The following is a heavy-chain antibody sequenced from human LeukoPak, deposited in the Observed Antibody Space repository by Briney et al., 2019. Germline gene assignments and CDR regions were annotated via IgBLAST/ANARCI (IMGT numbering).Heavy chain of an antibody. V-gene: IGHV3-23*01. CDR1: GCAFSTYA. D-gene: IGHD3-10*01. CDR2: IGGSGDST. J-gene: IGHJ4*02. CDR3: AKNYYGSGSYYLYFDY. Sequence: GGALRLSCVASGCAFSTYAISWVRRAPGKGLEWVSVIGGSGDSTYYADSVKGRFTISRDNSKNTLYLQMNSLRAEDTAVYYCAKNYYGSGSYYLYFDYWGQGTLVTVSS.